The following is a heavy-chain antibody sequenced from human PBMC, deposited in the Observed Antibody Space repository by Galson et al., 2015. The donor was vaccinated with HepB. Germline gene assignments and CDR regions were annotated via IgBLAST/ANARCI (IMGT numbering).Heavy chain of an antibody. J-gene: IGHJ4*02. V-gene: IGHV3-23*01. Sequence: SLRLSCAASGFTFSSYAMSWVRQAPGKGLEWVSAISGSGGSTYYADSVKGRFTISRDNSKNTLYLQMNSLRAEDTAVYYCAKDRRDSGRGGTPGDYWGQGTLVTVSS. CDR3: AKDRRDSGRGGTPGDY. CDR1: GFTFSSYA. D-gene: IGHD1-26*01. CDR2: ISGSGGST.